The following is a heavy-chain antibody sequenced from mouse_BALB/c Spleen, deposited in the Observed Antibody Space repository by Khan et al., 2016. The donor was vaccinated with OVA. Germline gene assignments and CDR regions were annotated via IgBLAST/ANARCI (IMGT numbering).Heavy chain of an antibody. CDR3: ARFHGGY. CDR2: INTYTREP. Sequence: QFQLVQSGPELKKPGETVKISCKASGYTFTNYVMNWVKQSPGKGLKWMGWINTYTREPTYADDFKGRLAFSLETSASTAYLQINSLKNEDPATYFCARFHGGYWGQGTTLTFPS. J-gene: IGHJ2*01. CDR1: GYTFTNYV. V-gene: IGHV9-3-1*01.